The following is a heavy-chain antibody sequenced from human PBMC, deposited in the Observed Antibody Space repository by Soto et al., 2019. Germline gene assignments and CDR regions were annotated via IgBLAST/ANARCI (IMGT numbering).Heavy chain of an antibody. CDR3: ARLTLTNYGARWFDP. J-gene: IGHJ5*02. D-gene: IGHD4-17*01. CDR1: GASISNGGYY. CDR2: IYYNGNT. Sequence: QVQLQESGPGLVKPSQTLSLTCTVSGASISNGGYYWSWVRQHPGEGLEWIGYIYYNGNTYYNPSIRSRVTISLDTSHNQFSLRLMSVTAADTAVYFCARLTLTNYGARWFDPWGQGTLVNVSS. V-gene: IGHV4-31*03.